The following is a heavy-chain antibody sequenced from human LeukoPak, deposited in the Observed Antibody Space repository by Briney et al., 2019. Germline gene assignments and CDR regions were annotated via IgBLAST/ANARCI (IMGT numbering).Heavy chain of an antibody. J-gene: IGHJ4*02. V-gene: IGHV3-30-3*01. CDR3: ARDLSIAVAGTTYYFDY. CDR1: GFTFSSYA. Sequence: GGSLRLSCAASGFTFSSYAMHWVRQAPGKGLEWVAVISYDGSNKYYADSVKGRFTISRDNSKNTLYLQMNSLGAEDTAVYYCARDLSIAVAGTTYYFDYWGQGTLVTVSS. CDR2: ISYDGSNK. D-gene: IGHD6-19*01.